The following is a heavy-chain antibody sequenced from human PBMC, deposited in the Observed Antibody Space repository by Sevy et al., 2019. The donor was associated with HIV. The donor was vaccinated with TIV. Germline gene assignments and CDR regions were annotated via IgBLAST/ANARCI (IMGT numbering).Heavy chain of an antibody. CDR1: GFIFGDYG. CDR2: FKSKIHGGTT. CDR3: TRPIGSQSIFAY. D-gene: IGHD6-25*01. J-gene: IGHJ4*02. Sequence: GGSLRLSCTASGFIFGDYGMSWVRQAPGKGLEWIAFFKSKIHGGTTENTASVQARFTISTNDSKNIVYLQVSNLKTEDTTAYYCTRPIGSQSIFAYWGQGTLVTRSS. V-gene: IGHV3-49*04.